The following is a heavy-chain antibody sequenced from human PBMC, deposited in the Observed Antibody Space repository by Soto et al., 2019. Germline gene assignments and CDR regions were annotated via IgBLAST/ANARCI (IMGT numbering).Heavy chain of an antibody. CDR2: IRGSGDRT. V-gene: IGHV3-23*01. J-gene: IGHJ6*02. D-gene: IGHD1-1*01. Sequence: GGSLRLSCAASGFTFSSYAMSWVRQAPGKGLEWVSVIRGSGDRTYYADSVKGRFTISRDNSKNTLYMQMNTLRAEDTAVYYCAKQQGPGTPYYYAMDVWGQGTTVTVSS. CDR1: GFTFSSYA. CDR3: AKQQGPGTPYYYAMDV.